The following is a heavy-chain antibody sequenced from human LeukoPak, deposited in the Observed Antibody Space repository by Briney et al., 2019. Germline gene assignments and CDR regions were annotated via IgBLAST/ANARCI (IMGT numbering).Heavy chain of an antibody. CDR2: IVGSGGST. CDR3: AKRGFDPSDYYMDV. Sequence: TGGSLRLSCAASGFTFSSYTMGWVRQAPGMGLEWVSTIVGSGGSTYYADSVKGRFTISRDDSKNTVFLQMNSLRTEDTAVYYCAKRGFDPSDYYMDVWGNGTTVMVS. D-gene: IGHD3-9*01. J-gene: IGHJ6*03. CDR1: GFTFSSYT. V-gene: IGHV3-23*01.